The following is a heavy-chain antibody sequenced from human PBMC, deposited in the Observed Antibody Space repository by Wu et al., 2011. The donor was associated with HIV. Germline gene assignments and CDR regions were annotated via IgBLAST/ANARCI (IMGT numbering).Heavy chain of an antibody. D-gene: IGHD3/OR15-3a*01. V-gene: IGHV1-69*15. CDR3: ARDVIFGLAGFDY. CDR2: IIPIFGTA. CDR1: GGAFSTYA. Sequence: QVQLVQSGAEVKKPGSSVKVSCKASGGAFSTYAISWVRQAPRQGLEWLGRIIPIFGTANYAQKFQGRVTITADESTSTAYMELSSLRSEDTAVYYCARDVIFGLAGFDYWGQGTLVTVSS. J-gene: IGHJ4*02.